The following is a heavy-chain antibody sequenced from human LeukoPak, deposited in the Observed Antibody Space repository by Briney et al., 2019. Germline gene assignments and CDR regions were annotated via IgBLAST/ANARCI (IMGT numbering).Heavy chain of an antibody. V-gene: IGHV4-59*01. CDR2: IYYSGST. CDR3: ARAIGRQGYSSRFDY. CDR1: GGSISSYY. Sequence: SETLSLTCTVSGGSISSYYWSWIRQPPGKELEWIGYIYYSGSTNYNPSLKSRVTISVDTSKNQFSLKLSSVTAADTAVYYCARAIGRQGYSSRFDYWGQGTLVTVSS. D-gene: IGHD5-18*01. J-gene: IGHJ4*02.